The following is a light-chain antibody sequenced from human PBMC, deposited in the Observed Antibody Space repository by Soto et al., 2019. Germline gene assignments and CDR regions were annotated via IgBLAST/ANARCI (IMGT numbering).Light chain of an antibody. CDR2: WAS. V-gene: IGKV4-1*01. J-gene: IGKJ1*01. Sequence: DIVMTQSPDSLAVSLGERATINCKSSQSVLYSSNNKKYLTWYQQNPGQPPKLLIYWASTRESGVPDRFSGSGSGTDFTLTISSLQAEDVAVYYCQQYYSTPWTFGQGTKVEIK. CDR1: QSVLYSSNNKKY. CDR3: QQYYSTPWT.